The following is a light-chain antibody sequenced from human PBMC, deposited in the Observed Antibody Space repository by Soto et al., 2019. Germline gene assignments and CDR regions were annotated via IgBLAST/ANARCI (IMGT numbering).Light chain of an antibody. CDR2: RNT. Sequence: QSVLTQPPSVSGAPGQRVNIPCTGSSSNIGTRYDVHWYQQLPGTAPKLLIYRNTDRPSGVPDRFSGSKSGTSASLAIAGLQAEDEGYYYCQSYDTSLRCIVFGGGTKLTVL. V-gene: IGLV1-40*01. J-gene: IGLJ2*01. CDR3: QSYDTSLRCIV. CDR1: SSNIGTRYD.